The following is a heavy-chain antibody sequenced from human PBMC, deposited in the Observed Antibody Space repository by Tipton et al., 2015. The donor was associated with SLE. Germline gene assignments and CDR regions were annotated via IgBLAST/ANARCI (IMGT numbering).Heavy chain of an antibody. D-gene: IGHD5-12*01. CDR1: GFTFSNYA. CDR3: ARVRGYAGYFDY. Sequence: SLRLSCAASGFTFSNYAMHWVRQAPGKGLEWVANIKQDGSEKYYVDSVKGRFTISRDNAKNSLYLQMNSLRAEDTAVYYCARVRGYAGYFDYWGQGTLVTVAS. CDR2: IKQDGSEK. V-gene: IGHV3-7*03. J-gene: IGHJ4*02.